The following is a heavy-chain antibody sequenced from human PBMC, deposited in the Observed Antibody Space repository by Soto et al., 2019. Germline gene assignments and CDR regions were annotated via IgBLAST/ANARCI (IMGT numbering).Heavy chain of an antibody. CDR3: ARGVGALLYSDF. CDR1: GFPFDSYG. D-gene: IGHD1-26*01. J-gene: IGHJ4*02. Sequence: GGSLRLSCVASGFPFDSYGINWVRQAPGRGLEWVSYSSSGSNTIYYADSVKGRFTISRDSAQNSLYLQMNSLTAEDTAVYYCARGVGALLYSDFWGQGTLVTVSS. V-gene: IGHV3-48*01. CDR2: SSSGSNTI.